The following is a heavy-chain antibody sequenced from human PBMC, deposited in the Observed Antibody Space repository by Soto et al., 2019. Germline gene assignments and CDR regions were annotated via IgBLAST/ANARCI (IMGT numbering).Heavy chain of an antibody. V-gene: IGHV3-48*01. D-gene: IGHD2-15*01. Sequence: EVQLVESGGGLVQPGGSLRLSCAASGFTFSSYSMNWVRQAPGKGLEWVSYISSSSSTIYYADSVKGRFTISRDNAKNSLYLPMNSLRAEDTAVYYCARDDSLNWFDPWGQGTLVTVSS. J-gene: IGHJ5*02. CDR3: ARDDSLNWFDP. CDR2: ISSSSSTI. CDR1: GFTFSSYS.